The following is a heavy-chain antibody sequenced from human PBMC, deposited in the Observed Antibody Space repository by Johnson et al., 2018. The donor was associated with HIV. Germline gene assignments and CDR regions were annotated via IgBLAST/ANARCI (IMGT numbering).Heavy chain of an antibody. V-gene: IGHV3-30-3*02. Sequence: QVQLVESGGGVVQPGRSLRLSCAASGFTFSSYAMHWVRQAPGKGLEWVAIIYYDGTNKYYADSVKGRFTISRDTSKKMLYLQMNSLRVDDTAVYYCAKTGGGAALDSWGQGTMVTVSS. D-gene: IGHD3-16*01. J-gene: IGHJ3*02. CDR1: GFTFSSYA. CDR3: AKTGGGAALDS. CDR2: IYYDGTNK.